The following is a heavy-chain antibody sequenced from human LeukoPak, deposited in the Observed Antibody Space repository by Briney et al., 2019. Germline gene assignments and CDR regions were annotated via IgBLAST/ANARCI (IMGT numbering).Heavy chain of an antibody. V-gene: IGHV4-59*01. Sequence: SETLSLTCAVSGGSISGYYWSWIRQPPGKGLDWIGYIYDSGSTNYNPSLKSRVTISVDTSKNQFSLKLNSVTAADTAVYYCARVGGTNFYYYGLDVWGQGTTVTVSS. CDR1: GGSISGYY. CDR3: ARVGGTNFYYYGLDV. D-gene: IGHD3-3*01. CDR2: IYDSGST. J-gene: IGHJ6*02.